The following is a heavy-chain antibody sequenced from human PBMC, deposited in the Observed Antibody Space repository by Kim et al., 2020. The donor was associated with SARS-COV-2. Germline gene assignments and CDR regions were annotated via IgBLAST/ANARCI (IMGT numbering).Heavy chain of an antibody. Sequence: SETLSLTCAVYGGSFSGYYWSWIRQPPGKGLEWIGEINHSGSTNYNPSLKSRVTISVDTSKNQSSLKLSSVTAADTAVYYCARGNPITTFYYYYGMDVWGQGTTVTVSS. D-gene: IGHD4-4*01. CDR3: ARGNPITTFYYYYGMDV. J-gene: IGHJ6*02. V-gene: IGHV4-34*01. CDR2: INHSGST. CDR1: GGSFSGYY.